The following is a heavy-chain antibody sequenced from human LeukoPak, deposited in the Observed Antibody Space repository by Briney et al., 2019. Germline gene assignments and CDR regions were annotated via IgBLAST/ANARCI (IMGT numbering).Heavy chain of an antibody. Sequence: SETLSLTCAVYGGSFSGYYWSWIRQPPGKGLEWIGEINHSGSTNYNPSPKGRVTISVDTSKNQFSLKLSSVTAADTAVYYCARHYCSGGSCYLHFDYWGQGTLVTASS. V-gene: IGHV4-34*01. CDR3: ARHYCSGGSCYLHFDY. CDR2: INHSGST. CDR1: GGSFSGYY. J-gene: IGHJ4*02. D-gene: IGHD2-15*01.